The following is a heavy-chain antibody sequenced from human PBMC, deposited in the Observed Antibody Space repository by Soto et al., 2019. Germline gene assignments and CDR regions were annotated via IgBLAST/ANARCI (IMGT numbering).Heavy chain of an antibody. CDR2: IYYSGST. J-gene: IGHJ6*02. V-gene: IGHV4-59*01. CDR3: ARERYYDFWSGFDGMDV. Sequence: SETLSLTCTVFGGSISSYYWSWIRQPPGKGLEWIGYIYYSGSTNYNPSLKSRVTISVDTSKNQFSLKLSSVTAADTAVYYCARERYYDFWSGFDGMDVWGQGTTVTVSS. CDR1: GGSISSYY. D-gene: IGHD3-3*01.